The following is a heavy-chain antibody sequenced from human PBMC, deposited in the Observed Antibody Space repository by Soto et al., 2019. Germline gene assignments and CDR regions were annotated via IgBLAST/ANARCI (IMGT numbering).Heavy chain of an antibody. V-gene: IGHV1-69*08. CDR1: GDTFSTYS. J-gene: IGHJ4*02. CDR3: ARERSRYDRSGYYRPDY. Sequence: EIKWAPASVKVSCKVSGDTFSTYSISWVRQAPGQGLEWLGGIIPILGTPSYAQRFQDRVTITADKSTSTAYMELSRLRSEDTAVYYCARERSRYDRSGYYRPDYWGQGTLVTVSS. CDR2: IIPILGTP. D-gene: IGHD3-22*01.